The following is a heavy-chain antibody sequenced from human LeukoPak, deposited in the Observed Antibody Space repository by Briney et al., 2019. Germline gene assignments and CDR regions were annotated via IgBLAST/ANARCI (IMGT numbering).Heavy chain of an antibody. V-gene: IGHV4-59*01. Sequence: KSSETLSLTCTVSGGSISSYYWSWIRQPPGKGLEWIGHIYYSGSTNYNPSLKSRVTISVDTSKNQFSLKLSSVTAADTAVYYCAREGGDSSVYYSLDYWAREPWSPSPQ. J-gene: IGHJ4*02. CDR1: GGSISSYY. D-gene: IGHD3-22*01. CDR2: IYYSGST. CDR3: AREGGDSSVYYSLDY.